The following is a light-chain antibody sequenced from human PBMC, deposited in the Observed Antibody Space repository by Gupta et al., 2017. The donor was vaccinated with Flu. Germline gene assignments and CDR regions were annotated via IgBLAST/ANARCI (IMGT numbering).Light chain of an antibody. CDR2: DDS. Sequence: TITCTAASSYIVGCNTVAWYQQHPGTAPKLLMYDDSNRPSGVPARFSGSKSGTTAALTISGLQAEDEADYYCASCKNSRNRGVFGGGTKLTVL. CDR3: ASCKNSRNRGV. V-gene: IGLV2-14*04. J-gene: IGLJ2*01. CDR1: SSYIVGCNT.